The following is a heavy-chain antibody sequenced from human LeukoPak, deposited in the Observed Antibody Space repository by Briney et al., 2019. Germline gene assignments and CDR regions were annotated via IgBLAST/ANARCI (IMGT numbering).Heavy chain of an antibody. CDR2: TSRDGSAE. D-gene: IGHD6-19*01. J-gene: IGHJ5*02. CDR1: GFSSSDYG. V-gene: IGHV3-30*18. Sequence: GGSLRLSCAASGFSSSDYGMHWVRQAPGKGLEWVAMTSRDGSAEYYGDSVRGRFTISRDNSKNTLYLQMNSLRPEDTAVYHCAKDLYGSGWYNYFDPRGQGALVTVPS. CDR3: AKDLYGSGWYNYFDP.